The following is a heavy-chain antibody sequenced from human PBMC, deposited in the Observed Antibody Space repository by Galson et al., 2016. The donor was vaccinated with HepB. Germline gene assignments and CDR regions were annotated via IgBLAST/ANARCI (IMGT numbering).Heavy chain of an antibody. D-gene: IGHD3-16*01. J-gene: IGHJ5*02. Sequence: QSGAEVKKAGESLKISCKGSGYDFTSYWIGWVRQMPGKGLEWMGISYPDSYSRYSPSFEGLVTISADKSINTAYLQWTSLKASDTAMYFCARGWGSRASDENWFDPWGQGTLVTVSS. CDR2: SYPDSYS. CDR3: ARGWGSRASDENWFDP. CDR1: GYDFTSYW. V-gene: IGHV5-51*01.